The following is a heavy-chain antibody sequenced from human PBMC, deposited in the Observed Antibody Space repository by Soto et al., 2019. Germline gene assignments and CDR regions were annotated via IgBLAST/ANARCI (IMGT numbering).Heavy chain of an antibody. Sequence: QVQLVQSGAEVKKPGSSVKVSCKASGGTFSSYTISWVRQAPGQGLEWMGRIIPILGIANYAQKFQGRVTITADKSTSTAYMELSSLRSEDTAVYYCARGKLEYCTNGVCYTLGDYWGQGTLVTVSS. J-gene: IGHJ4*02. V-gene: IGHV1-69*02. CDR2: IIPILGIA. CDR1: GGTFSSYT. D-gene: IGHD2-8*01. CDR3: ARGKLEYCTNGVCYTLGDY.